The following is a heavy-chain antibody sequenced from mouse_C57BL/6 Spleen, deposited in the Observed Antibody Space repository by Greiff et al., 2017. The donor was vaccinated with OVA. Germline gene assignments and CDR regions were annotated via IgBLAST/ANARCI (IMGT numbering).Heavy chain of an antibody. CDR1: GYTFTDYY. J-gene: IGHJ2*01. D-gene: IGHD2-2*01. CDR2: INPNNGGT. CDR3: ARSGGYDGVDY. V-gene: IGHV1-26*01. Sequence: EVQLQQSGPELVKPGASVKISCKASGYTFTDYYMNWVKQSHGKSLEWIGDINPNNGGTSYNQKFKGKATLTVDKSSSTAYMELRSLTSADSAVYYFARSGGYDGVDYWGQGTTLTVSS.